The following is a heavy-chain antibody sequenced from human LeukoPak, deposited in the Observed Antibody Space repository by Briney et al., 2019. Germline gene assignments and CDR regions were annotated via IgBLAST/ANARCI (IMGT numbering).Heavy chain of an antibody. V-gene: IGHV4-61*01. Sequence: KTSETLSLTCTVSGGSVSSGSYYWSWIRQPPGKGLEWIGYIYYSGSTNYNPSLKSRVTISVDTSKNQFSLKLSSVTAAGTAVYYRARGGRWLQEWGQGTLVTVSS. CDR1: GGSVSSGSYY. CDR2: IYYSGST. J-gene: IGHJ4*02. CDR3: ARGGRWLQE. D-gene: IGHD5-24*01.